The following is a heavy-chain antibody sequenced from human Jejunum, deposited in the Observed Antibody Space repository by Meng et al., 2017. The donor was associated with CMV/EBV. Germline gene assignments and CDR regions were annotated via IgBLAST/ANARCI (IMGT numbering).Heavy chain of an antibody. CDR2: IKPDGSQQ. CDR1: GFTFSSYW. V-gene: IGHV3-7*01. J-gene: IGHJ4*02. Sequence: ASGFTFSSYWMTWVRQGPGKGLEWVANIKPDGSQQYYVDSVKGRFTISRDNAKNSLYLQMNNLGADDTAVYYCARSQRASTYSPFDYRGQGTLVTVSS. D-gene: IGHD2-2*02. CDR3: ARSQRASTYSPFDY.